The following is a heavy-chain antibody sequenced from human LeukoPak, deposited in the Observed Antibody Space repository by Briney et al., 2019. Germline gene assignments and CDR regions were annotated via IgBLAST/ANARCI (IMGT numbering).Heavy chain of an antibody. V-gene: IGHV4-39*07. D-gene: IGHD4-23*01. J-gene: IGHJ4*02. CDR2: IYYTGNT. CDR3: AREGNSGFDY. CDR1: GDSITGYY. Sequence: SETLSPTCSVSGDSITGYYWGWIRQPPGKGLEWIGNIYYTGNTYYNSSLKSRVTISLDTSKNQFSLKLSSVTAADTAVYYCAREGNSGFDYWGQGTLVTVSS.